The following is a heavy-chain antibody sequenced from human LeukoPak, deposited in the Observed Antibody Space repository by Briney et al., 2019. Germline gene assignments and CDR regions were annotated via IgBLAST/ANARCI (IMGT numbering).Heavy chain of an antibody. Sequence: GGSLRLSCLTSGFKFSSYSMNWVRQAPGKGLEWVSSISPSGNYMHFADSVEGRFTVSRDNAHSTLYLQMSSLQVQDTALYYCVRDETGGEVYKYWGQGTLITVSS. CDR2: ISPSGNYM. J-gene: IGHJ4*02. CDR1: GFKFSSYS. CDR3: VRDETGGEVYKY. D-gene: IGHD2-21*01. V-gene: IGHV3-21*06.